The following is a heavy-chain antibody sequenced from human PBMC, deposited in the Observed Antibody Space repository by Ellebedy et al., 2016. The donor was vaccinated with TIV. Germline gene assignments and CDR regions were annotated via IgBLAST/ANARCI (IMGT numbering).Heavy chain of an antibody. CDR3: ARSSGTKNDY. Sequence: GESLKISCAASGFTFNNYGLHWVRQAPGKGLEWVAFIWYDGNNKYYADYVKGRFTISRDNSKNTLYLLMNRLKAEDTAVYYCARSSGTKNDYWGQGTLVTVSS. CDR1: GFTFNNYG. D-gene: IGHD6-19*01. J-gene: IGHJ4*02. CDR2: IWYDGNNK. V-gene: IGHV3-30*02.